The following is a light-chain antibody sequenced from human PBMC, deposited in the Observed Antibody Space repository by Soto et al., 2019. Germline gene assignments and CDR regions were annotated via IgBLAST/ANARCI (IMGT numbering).Light chain of an antibody. CDR2: WAA. V-gene: IGKV4-1*01. CDR1: QSVVYTYNDKNY. Sequence: DNVMTPSPASLGVSLGEIDPINCKSSQSVVYTYNDKNYLAGYQQKAGQPAKLLVYWAATRGSGVPARFSGSGCGTDFTPTISSLQAEDEAAIYCQQYYSSPLTFGQGTRLEIK. J-gene: IGKJ5*01. CDR3: QQYYSSPLT.